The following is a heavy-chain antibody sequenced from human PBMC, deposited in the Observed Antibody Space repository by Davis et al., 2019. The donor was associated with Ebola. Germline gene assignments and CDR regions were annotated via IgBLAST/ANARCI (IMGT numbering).Heavy chain of an antibody. Sequence: PSETLSLTCTVSGGSISSYYWSWIRQPPGKGLEWIGYIYYSGSTNYNPSLKSRVTISVDTSKNQFSLKLSSVTAADTAVYYCARGPSTSCHDAFDIWGQGTMVTVSS. CDR2: IYYSGST. CDR1: GGSISSYY. V-gene: IGHV4-59*01. J-gene: IGHJ3*02. D-gene: IGHD2-2*01. CDR3: ARGPSTSCHDAFDI.